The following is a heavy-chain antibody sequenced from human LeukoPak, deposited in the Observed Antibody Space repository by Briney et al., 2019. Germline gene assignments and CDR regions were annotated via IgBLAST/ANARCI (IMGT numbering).Heavy chain of an antibody. Sequence: GGSLRLSCAASGFTFNDYAMSWVRQAPGKGPEWVSAISGSGGSTYYAASVRGRFTISRDNSNNTLYLQVNSLRAADTAVYFCAKDVQSWPTYFDYWGQGTLVTVSS. CDR1: GFTFNDYA. CDR3: AKDVQSWPTYFDY. CDR2: ISGSGGST. V-gene: IGHV3-23*01. D-gene: IGHD1-1*01. J-gene: IGHJ4*02.